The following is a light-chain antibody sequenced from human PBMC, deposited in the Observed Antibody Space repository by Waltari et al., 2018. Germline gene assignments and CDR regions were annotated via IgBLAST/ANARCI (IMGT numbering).Light chain of an antibody. CDR2: KDT. Sequence: SYELTQPPSVSVSPGQTARITCSGDALPKQFAYWYQQKPGQAHVVVIYKDTERPSGIPERFSGSSSGTTVTLTISGVQAEDEADYYCQSADSSGTYEVFGTGTKVTVL. V-gene: IGLV3-25*03. J-gene: IGLJ1*01. CDR1: ALPKQF. CDR3: QSADSSGTYEV.